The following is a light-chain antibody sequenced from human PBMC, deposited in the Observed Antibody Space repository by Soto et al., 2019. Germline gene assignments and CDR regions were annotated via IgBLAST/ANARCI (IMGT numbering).Light chain of an antibody. CDR2: GAS. Sequence: EVVLTQSPDTLSLPPGERATLSCRASQSISSYLAWYQQKPGQAPRLLIYGASSRATGIPDRFSGSGSGTDFTLTISRLEPEDFATYYCQQLKSYVTFGQGTRLEIK. J-gene: IGKJ5*01. CDR1: QSISSY. CDR3: QQLKSYVT. V-gene: IGKV3-11*01.